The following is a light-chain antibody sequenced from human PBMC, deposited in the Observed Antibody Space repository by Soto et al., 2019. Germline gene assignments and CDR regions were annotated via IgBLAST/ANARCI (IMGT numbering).Light chain of an antibody. J-gene: IGKJ5*01. CDR3: QQRSNWPIT. V-gene: IGKV3-15*01. CDR1: QSVGSS. CDR2: GAS. Sequence: EIVMTQSPATLSVSPGEGVTLSCRASQSVGSSLAWYQQKRGQAPRLLIHGASTRATGIPARFSGSGSGTDFTLTISSLEPEDFAVYYCQQRSNWPITFGQGTRLEI.